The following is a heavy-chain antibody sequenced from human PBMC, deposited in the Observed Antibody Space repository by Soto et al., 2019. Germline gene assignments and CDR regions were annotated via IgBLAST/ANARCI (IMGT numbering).Heavy chain of an antibody. J-gene: IGHJ4*02. V-gene: IGHV3-23*01. CDR3: AKINGDSASGT. Sequence: GGSLRLSCAAPASGFTFSAFWMSWVRQAPGKGLEWVSGISGSGGSTYYADSVKGRFTVSRDNSRNTLYLQMNSLRAEDTAVYYCAKINGDSASGTWGQGTLVTVSS. CDR1: GFTFSAFW. CDR2: ISGSGGST. D-gene: IGHD7-27*01.